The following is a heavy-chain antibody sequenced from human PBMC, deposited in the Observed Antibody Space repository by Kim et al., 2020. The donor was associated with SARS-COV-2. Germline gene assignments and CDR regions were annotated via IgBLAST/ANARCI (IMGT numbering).Heavy chain of an antibody. CDR2: IYYSGTT. V-gene: IGHV4-30-4*01. CDR3: ASLGYYDRAFKN. CDR1: GGSISSGDYY. D-gene: IGHD3-22*01. J-gene: IGHJ4*02. Sequence: SETLSLTCTVSGGSISSGDYYWSWIRQPPGKGLEWIGYIYYSGTTYDNPSLKSRLTISLDTSKNQFSLKLSSVTAADTAVYYCASLGYYDRAFKNWGQGTLVTVSS.